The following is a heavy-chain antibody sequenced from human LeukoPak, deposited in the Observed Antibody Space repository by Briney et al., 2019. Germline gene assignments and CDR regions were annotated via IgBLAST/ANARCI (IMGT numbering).Heavy chain of an antibody. D-gene: IGHD2-2*01. J-gene: IGHJ4*02. V-gene: IGHV3-15*01. Sequence: KPGGSLLLSCAASGFTFSNAWMSWVRQAPGKGLEWVGRIKSKTDGGTTDYAAPVKDRFTISRDDSKNTLYLQMNSLKTEDTAVYYCTTADCSSTSCYEGYFDYWGQGTLVTVSS. CDR3: TTADCSSTSCYEGYFDY. CDR2: IKSKTDGGTT. CDR1: GFTFSNAW.